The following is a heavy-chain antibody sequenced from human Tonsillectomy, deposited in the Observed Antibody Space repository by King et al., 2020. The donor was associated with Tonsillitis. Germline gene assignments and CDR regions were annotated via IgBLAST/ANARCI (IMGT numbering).Heavy chain of an antibody. CDR1: GASISSSTHY. CDR2: IYYSGST. J-gene: IGHJ4*02. D-gene: IGHD2-2*01. Sequence: VQLQESGPGLVKPSETLSLTCTVSGASISSSTHYWAWIRQPPGKGLEWIGSIYYSGSTDYSPSLKSRVTISVDTSKNQFSLNLNSVTAADTAVYYCVRYMYGSTRDHWGQGALVIVSS. CDR3: VRYMYGSTRDH. V-gene: IGHV4-39*01.